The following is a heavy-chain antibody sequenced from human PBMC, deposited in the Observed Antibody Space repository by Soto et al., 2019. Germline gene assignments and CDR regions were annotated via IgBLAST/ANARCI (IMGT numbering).Heavy chain of an antibody. Sequence: EVRLVEAGGGLVKPGGSLRLSCAGSGFTFSSDPMHWVRQAPGKGLEWVSSITSASSYKYYGDSVKGRFTISRDNANNSLYLQMNSLRAEDTAVYYCAREVAHAFDIWGQGTMVTVSS. V-gene: IGHV3-21*01. CDR1: GFTFSSDP. D-gene: IGHD2-15*01. CDR2: ITSASSYK. CDR3: AREVAHAFDI. J-gene: IGHJ3*02.